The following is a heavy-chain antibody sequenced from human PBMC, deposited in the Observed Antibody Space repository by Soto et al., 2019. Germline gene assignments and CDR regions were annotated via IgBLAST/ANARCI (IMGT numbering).Heavy chain of an antibody. D-gene: IGHD6-19*01. CDR3: ARRNQWLVLDAFDI. J-gene: IGHJ3*02. CDR2: IYYSGST. CDR1: GGSISSYY. Sequence: PSETLSLTCTVSGGSISSYYWSWIRQPPGKGLEWIGYIYYSGSTNYNPSLKSRVTISVDTSKNQFPLKLSSVTAADTAVYYCARRNQWLVLDAFDIWGQGTMVTVSS. V-gene: IGHV4-59*01.